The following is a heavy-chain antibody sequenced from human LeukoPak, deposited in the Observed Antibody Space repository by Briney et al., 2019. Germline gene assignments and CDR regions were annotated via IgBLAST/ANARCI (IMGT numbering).Heavy chain of an antibody. D-gene: IGHD3-16*02. CDR1: LFTFSDYY. CDR3: ARGYDYVWGSYPTTTPWFDY. CDR2: ISNTCSTI. J-gene: IGHJ4*02. V-gene: IGHV3-11*01. Sequence: GSLRLSCAPSLFTFSDYYMIWIRQAPGKEREGVSYISNTCSTIYYADSVKGRFPISRDNVKNSLYLQMNSLRDEDTAVYYCARGYDYVWGSYPTTTPWFDYWGQGTLVTVSS.